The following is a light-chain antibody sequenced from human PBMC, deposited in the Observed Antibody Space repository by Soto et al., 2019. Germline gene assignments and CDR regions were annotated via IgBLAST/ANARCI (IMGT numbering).Light chain of an antibody. Sequence: EMVLTQSPATLSLSPGERATLSCRASHSVNNYLAWYQQKPGQAPRLLIYDASTGATGIPARFSGSGSGTDFTLTISNREPEDFAVYYCQLGRTFGQGTKGEIK. V-gene: IGKV3-11*01. CDR2: DAS. J-gene: IGKJ1*01. CDR1: HSVNNY. CDR3: QLGRT.